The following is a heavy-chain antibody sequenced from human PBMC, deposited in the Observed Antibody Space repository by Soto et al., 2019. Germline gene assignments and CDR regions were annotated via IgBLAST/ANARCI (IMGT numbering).Heavy chain of an antibody. CDR1: GFTFTDYS. Sequence: PGGSLRLSCAASGFTFTDYSLNWVRQAPGKGLEWVASISSSSTFIYFADSLKGRFTISRDNSKNTLYPQMNSLRAEDTAIYYCARQDYGGNSNFDYWGQGTPVTVSS. D-gene: IGHD4-17*01. V-gene: IGHV3-21*01. CDR2: ISSSSTFI. CDR3: ARQDYGGNSNFDY. J-gene: IGHJ4*02.